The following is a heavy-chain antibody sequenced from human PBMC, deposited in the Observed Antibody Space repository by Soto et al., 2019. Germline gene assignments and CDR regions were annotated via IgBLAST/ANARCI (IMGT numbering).Heavy chain of an antibody. J-gene: IGHJ1*01. Sequence: SGPTLVNPTQTLTLTCTISGFSLSTDGMCVSWIRQPPGKALEWLARIDWNDDKYYSTSLKTRLTISKDTSKNQAVLTMTKLDPADTATYYWARVWWFGEKEYFQNWGQGTLVTVSS. CDR3: ARVWWFGEKEYFQN. CDR1: GFSLSTDGMC. CDR2: IDWNDDK. V-gene: IGHV2-70*11. D-gene: IGHD2-21*01.